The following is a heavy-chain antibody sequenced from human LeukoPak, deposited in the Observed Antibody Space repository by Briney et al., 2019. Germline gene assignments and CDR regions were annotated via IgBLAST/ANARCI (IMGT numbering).Heavy chain of an antibody. CDR3: AADPQRAYYDSSGEDAFDV. Sequence: GASVKVSCKASGNTLSASYMNWVRQVPGQGLEWMGWINPLSGSTKYPQNFQGRVTMTRDTSISTAYMELNSLTSDDTAVYYCAADPQRAYYDSSGEDAFDVWGQGTLVIVSA. CDR1: GNTLSASY. V-gene: IGHV1-2*02. J-gene: IGHJ3*01. D-gene: IGHD3-22*01. CDR2: INPLSGST.